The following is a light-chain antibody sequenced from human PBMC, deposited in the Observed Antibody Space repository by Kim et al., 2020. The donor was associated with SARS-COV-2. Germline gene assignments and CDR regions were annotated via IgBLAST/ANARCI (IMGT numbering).Light chain of an antibody. J-gene: IGLJ1*01. CDR3: AAWDDSLNGYV. CDR1: TPNTGRNT. CDR2: SNT. Sequence: QRVPTSVSGRTPNTGRNTLNWYQHLPGPAPILLIYSNTRRPSGVPDRFSGSKSGTSASLAISGLQSEDEADYYCAAWDDSLNGYVFGTGTQLTVL. V-gene: IGLV1-44*01.